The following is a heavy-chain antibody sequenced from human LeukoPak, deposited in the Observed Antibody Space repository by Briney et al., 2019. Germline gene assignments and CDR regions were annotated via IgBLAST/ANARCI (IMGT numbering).Heavy chain of an antibody. J-gene: IGHJ3*02. V-gene: IGHV1-69*05. CDR2: IIPIFGTA. Sequence: ASVKVSCXASGGTFSSYAISWVRPAPGQGLEWMGRIIPIFGTANYAQKFQGRVTITTDESTSTAYMELSSLRSEDTAVYYCASYSYGYSDAFDIWGQGTMVTVSS. D-gene: IGHD5-18*01. CDR1: GGTFSSYA. CDR3: ASYSYGYSDAFDI.